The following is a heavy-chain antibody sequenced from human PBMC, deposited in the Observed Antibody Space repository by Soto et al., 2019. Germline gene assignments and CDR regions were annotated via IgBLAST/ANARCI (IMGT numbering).Heavy chain of an antibody. CDR3: ARYNWNRPDY. Sequence: VRSLRLSCAASGFTSSSSAMIWVRQAPGKGLEWVSAISGSGGSTYYADSVKGRFTISRDNSKNTLYLQMNSLRAEDTAVYYCARYNWNRPDYWGQGTLVTVSS. D-gene: IGHD1-20*01. CDR1: GFTSSSSA. V-gene: IGHV3-23*01. CDR2: ISGSGGST. J-gene: IGHJ4*02.